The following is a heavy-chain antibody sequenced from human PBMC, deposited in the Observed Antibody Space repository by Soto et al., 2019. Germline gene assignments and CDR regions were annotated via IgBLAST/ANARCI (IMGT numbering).Heavy chain of an antibody. J-gene: IGHJ4*02. D-gene: IGHD1-20*01. CDR3: ARGITGTADY. CDR2: ISSSSSTI. V-gene: IGHV3-48*01. Sequence: GGSLRLSCAASGFTFSSYSMNGVRQAPGKGLEWASYISSSSSTIYYADSVKGRFTISRDNAKNSLYLQMNSLRAEDTAVYYCARGITGTADYWGQGTLVTVSS. CDR1: GFTFSSYS.